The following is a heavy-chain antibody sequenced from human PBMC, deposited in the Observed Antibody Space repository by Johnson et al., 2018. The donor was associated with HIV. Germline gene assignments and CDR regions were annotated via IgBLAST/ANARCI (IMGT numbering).Heavy chain of an antibody. J-gene: IGHJ3*02. V-gene: IGHV3-20*03. Sequence: QPPGKGLEWVSLITFNGGDTAYSDSVKGRFTISRDNAKNSLYLQMNSLRAEDTAVYYCARDSIPSPYDSSGYYDDAFDIWGQGTMVTVSS. D-gene: IGHD3-22*01. CDR3: ARDSIPSPYDSSGYYDDAFDI. CDR2: ITFNGGDT.